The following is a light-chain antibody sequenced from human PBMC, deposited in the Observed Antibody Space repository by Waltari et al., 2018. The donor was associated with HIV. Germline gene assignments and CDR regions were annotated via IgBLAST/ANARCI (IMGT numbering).Light chain of an antibody. CDR1: QSVSSRS. Sequence: EIVLTQSPGTLSLSPGERATLSCRASQSVSSRSLAWYQQRPGQAPRLLISGASSRATGIPDRFSGSGSGTDFTLTIRRLEPGDFAVYYCQQYGTSPRTFGQGTKVEIK. V-gene: IGKV3-20*01. CDR2: GAS. J-gene: IGKJ1*01. CDR3: QQYGTSPRT.